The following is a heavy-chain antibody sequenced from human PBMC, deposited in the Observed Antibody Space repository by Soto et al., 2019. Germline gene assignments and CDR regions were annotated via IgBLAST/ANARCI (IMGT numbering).Heavy chain of an antibody. J-gene: IGHJ6*01. CDR3: ARTQQGYYFGMDV. CDR2: INHSGST. CDR1: GGSFRGYY. Sequence: PSDTLSLTCAVYGGSFRGYYWSWIRHLPGKGLEWIGEINHSGSTNYNPSLKSRVTISVDTSKNQFSLKLSSVTAADTAVYYCARTQQGYYFGMDV. V-gene: IGHV4-34*01. D-gene: IGHD6-13*01.